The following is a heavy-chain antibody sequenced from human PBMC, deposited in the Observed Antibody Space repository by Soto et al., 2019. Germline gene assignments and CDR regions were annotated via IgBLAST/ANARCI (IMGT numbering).Heavy chain of an antibody. CDR2: ISSSSSTI. Sequence: GGSLRLSCAASGFTFSSYSMNWVRQAPGKGLEWVSYISSSSSTIYYADSVKGRFTISRDNAKNSLYLQMNSLRAEDTAVYYCARAYGDYYYYYYMDVWGKGTTVTVSS. J-gene: IGHJ6*03. D-gene: IGHD4-17*01. CDR1: GFTFSSYS. V-gene: IGHV3-48*01. CDR3: ARAYGDYYYYYYMDV.